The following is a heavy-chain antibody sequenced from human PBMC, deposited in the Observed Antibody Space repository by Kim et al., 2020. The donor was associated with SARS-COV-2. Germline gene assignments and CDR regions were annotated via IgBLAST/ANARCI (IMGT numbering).Heavy chain of an antibody. D-gene: IGHD2-15*01. J-gene: IGHJ3*02. CDR1: GFNFSDYY. CDR2: ISSSGRTK. CDR3: ARDTFCTGGRCSSGAFDI. Sequence: GGSLRLSCTASGFNFSDYYMNWVRQAPGKGLEWVSYISSSGRTKHYADSLEGRFTISRDNAGKSLSLQMNNLRAEDTAMYYCARDTFCTGGRCSSGAFDIWGQGTMVTVSS. V-gene: IGHV3-11*01.